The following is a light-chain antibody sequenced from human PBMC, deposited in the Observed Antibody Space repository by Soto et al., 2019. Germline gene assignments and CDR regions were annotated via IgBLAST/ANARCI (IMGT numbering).Light chain of an antibody. CDR1: QSVSDH. V-gene: IGKV3-11*01. CDR2: DAS. Sequence: EIVLTQSPATLSLSPGERATLSCRASQSVSDHLAWYQQKSGQAPRLLIYDASNRATGIPARFSGSGSGTVFTLTISSLEPEDFAVYYCQQRRNWPLTFGGGTKVEIK. CDR3: QQRRNWPLT. J-gene: IGKJ4*01.